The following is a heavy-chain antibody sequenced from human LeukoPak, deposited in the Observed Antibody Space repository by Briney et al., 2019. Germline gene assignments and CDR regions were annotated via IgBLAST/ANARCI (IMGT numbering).Heavy chain of an antibody. J-gene: IGHJ4*02. CDR1: GYTLTELS. D-gene: IGHD2-21*02. CDR3: ADVVVTAQGAYYFDY. CDR2: FDPEDGET. V-gene: IGHV1-24*01. Sequence: ASVKVSCKVSGYTLTELSMHWVRQAPGKGLEWMGGFDPEDGETIYAQKFQGRVTMTEDTSTDTAYMELSSLRSEDTAVYNCADVVVTAQGAYYFDYWGQGTLVTVSS.